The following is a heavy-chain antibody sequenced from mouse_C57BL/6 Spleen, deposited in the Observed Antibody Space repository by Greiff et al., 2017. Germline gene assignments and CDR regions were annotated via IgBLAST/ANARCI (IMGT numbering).Heavy chain of an antibody. V-gene: IGHV1-69*01. Sequence: QVQLQQPGAELVMPGASVKLSCKASGYTFTSYWMHWVKQRPGQGLEWIGEIDPSDSYTNYNQKFKGKYTLTVDKSSSTAYMQLSSLTSEDSAVYYCARPYSNEGYFDVWGTGTTVTVSS. CDR2: IDPSDSYT. D-gene: IGHD2-5*01. CDR3: ARPYSNEGYFDV. J-gene: IGHJ1*03. CDR1: GYTFTSYW.